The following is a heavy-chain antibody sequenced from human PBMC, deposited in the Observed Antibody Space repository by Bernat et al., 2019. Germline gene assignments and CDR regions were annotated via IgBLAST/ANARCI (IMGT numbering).Heavy chain of an antibody. CDR2: ISSYNGNT. V-gene: IGHV1-18*01. D-gene: IGHD3-3*01. Sequence: QVQLVQSGAEVKKPGASVKVSCKASGYTFTSYGISWVRQAPGQGLEWMGWISSYNGNTNYAQKLQGRVTMTTDPSTSTAYMELRSLRSDDTAVDYCARGGYYDFWSGYFSDYDYYLDVWGKGTTVAVSS. CDR3: ARGGYYDFWSGYFSDYDYYLDV. CDR1: GYTFTSYG. J-gene: IGHJ6*03.